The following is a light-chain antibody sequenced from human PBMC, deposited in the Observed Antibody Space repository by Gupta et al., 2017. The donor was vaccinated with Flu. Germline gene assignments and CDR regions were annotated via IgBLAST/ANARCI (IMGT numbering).Light chain of an antibody. CDR1: QEINIF. J-gene: IGKJ3*01. V-gene: IGKV1-16*01. CDR2: ATS. Sequence: PSSLSASVGDRVTITCRASQEINIFLAWFQQKPGKPPKSLIYATSQLESGVPSRFSGSGSGSNFTLTISSLQPEEFATYYCQHENSPPHTFGHGTKVDV. CDR3: QHENSPPHT.